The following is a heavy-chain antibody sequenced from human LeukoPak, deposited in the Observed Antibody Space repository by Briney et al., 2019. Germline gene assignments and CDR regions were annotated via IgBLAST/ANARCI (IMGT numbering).Heavy chain of an antibody. V-gene: IGHV5-10-1*01. CDR1: GYSFTSYW. CDR3: ARLYCSGGRCYSDWYFDL. J-gene: IGHJ2*01. CDR2: IDLSDSET. D-gene: IGHD2-15*01. Sequence: RGESLKISCKGFGYSFTSYWISWVRQMPGKGLEGMGRIDLSDSETNYSPSFQGHVTISADKSISTAYLQWSSLKASDTAMYYCARLYCSGGRCYSDWYFDLWGRGTLVTVSS.